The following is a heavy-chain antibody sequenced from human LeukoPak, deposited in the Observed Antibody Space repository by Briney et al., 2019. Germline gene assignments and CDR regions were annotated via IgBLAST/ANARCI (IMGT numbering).Heavy chain of an antibody. Sequence: GGSLRLSCAASGFTFSSYSMNWVRQAPGKGLEWVSSISSSSSYIYYADSVKGRFTISRDNAKNSLYLQMNSLRAEDTAVYYCARDGRYYYDSSGYYYFYYMDVWGKGTTVTVSS. D-gene: IGHD3-22*01. CDR2: ISSSSSYI. V-gene: IGHV3-21*01. CDR1: GFTFSSYS. CDR3: ARDGRYYYDSSGYYYFYYMDV. J-gene: IGHJ6*03.